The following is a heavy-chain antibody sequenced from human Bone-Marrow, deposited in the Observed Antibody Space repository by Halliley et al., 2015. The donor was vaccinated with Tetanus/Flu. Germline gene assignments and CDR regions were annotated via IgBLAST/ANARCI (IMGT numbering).Heavy chain of an antibody. Sequence: SLRLSCAASGFTVSSNYMSWVRQAPGKRLEWVSSIFSNGNTYYTDSVKGRFTISRDNSKNTVYLEMNSLRAEDTAIYYCAKGTWTGTQGPYDYWGQGTLVTVSS. CDR1: GFTVSSNY. V-gene: IGHV3-53*01. CDR2: IFSNGNT. J-gene: IGHJ4*02. D-gene: IGHD1-7*01. CDR3: AKGTWTGTQGPYDY.